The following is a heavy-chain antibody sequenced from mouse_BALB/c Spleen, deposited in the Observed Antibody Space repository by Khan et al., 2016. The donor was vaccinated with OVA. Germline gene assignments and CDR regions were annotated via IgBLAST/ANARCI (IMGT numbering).Heavy chain of an antibody. Sequence: QIQLVQSGPELKKPGETVKISCKASGYTFTHYGMNWVKQAPGKGLKWMGWINTYTGEPTYADDFKGRFAFSLETSASTAYLQINNLKNEDTATXVCARPPYFAYVMVYWGQGTSVTVSS. CDR3: ARPPYFAYVMVY. D-gene: IGHD2-10*01. V-gene: IGHV9-3-1*01. J-gene: IGHJ4*01. CDR2: INTYTGEP. CDR1: GYTFTHYG.